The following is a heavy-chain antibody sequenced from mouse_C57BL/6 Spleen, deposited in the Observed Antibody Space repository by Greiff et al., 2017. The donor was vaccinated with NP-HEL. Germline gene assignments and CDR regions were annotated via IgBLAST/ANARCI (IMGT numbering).Heavy chain of an antibody. CDR2: IYPGDGDT. CDR1: GYAFSSSW. V-gene: IGHV1-82*01. CDR3: ATGYYPYFDD. D-gene: IGHD1-1*01. J-gene: IGHJ2*01. Sequence: QVQLQQSGPELVKPGASVKLSCKASGYAFSSSWMNWVKQRPGKGLEWIGRIYPGDGDTNYNGKFKGKATLTADKSSSTAYMQLSSLTSEDSAVDFCATGYYPYFDDWGQGTTLTVSS.